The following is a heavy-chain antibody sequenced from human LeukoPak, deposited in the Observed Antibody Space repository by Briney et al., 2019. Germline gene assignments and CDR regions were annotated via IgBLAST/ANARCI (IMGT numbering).Heavy chain of an antibody. CDR1: GYSFTSYW. J-gene: IGHJ4*02. Sequence: GGSLKISCKGSGYSFTSYWIGWVRQMPGKGLEWMGIIYPGDSDTRYSPSFQGQVTISADKSISTAYLQWSSLKASDTAMYYCARRTKMEMAILYYFDYWGQGTLVTVSS. CDR2: IYPGDSDT. V-gene: IGHV5-51*01. CDR3: ARRTKMEMAILYYFDY. D-gene: IGHD2-21*01.